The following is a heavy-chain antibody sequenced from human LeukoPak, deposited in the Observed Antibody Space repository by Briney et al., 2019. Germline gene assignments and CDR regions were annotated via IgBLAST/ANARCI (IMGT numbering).Heavy chain of an antibody. CDR1: GYTFTSYG. CDR3: ARGSPLDYDFWSGYYWALFDY. J-gene: IGHJ4*02. Sequence: ASVKVSCKASGYTFTSYGISWVRQAPGQGLEWMGWISAYNGNTNYAQKLQGRVTMTTDTSTSTAYKELRSLRSDDTAVYYCARGSPLDYDFWSGYYWALFDYWGQGTLVTVSS. CDR2: ISAYNGNT. V-gene: IGHV1-18*01. D-gene: IGHD3-3*01.